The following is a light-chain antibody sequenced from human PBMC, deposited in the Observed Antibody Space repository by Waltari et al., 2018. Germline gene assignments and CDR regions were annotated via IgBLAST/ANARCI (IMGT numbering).Light chain of an antibody. CDR2: NDN. J-gene: IGLJ3*02. Sequence: QSVLTQPPSVSGTPGPRVTISCSGSNSNIGGNFVNWYQPLPGKAPKLLIYNDNQGPSGVPDRFSASKSGTSAALAITGLQSEDEADYYCAVWDDSLGGVFGGGTKLTVL. CDR1: NSNIGGNF. CDR3: AVWDDSLGGV. V-gene: IGLV1-44*01.